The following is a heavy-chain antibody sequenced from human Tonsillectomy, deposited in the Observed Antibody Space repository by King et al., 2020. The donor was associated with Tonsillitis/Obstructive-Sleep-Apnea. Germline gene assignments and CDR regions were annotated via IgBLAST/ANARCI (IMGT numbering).Heavy chain of an antibody. CDR2: IYYNGRT. J-gene: IGHJ4*02. CDR3: ATQARDEWLVHYFDY. D-gene: IGHD6-19*01. Sequence: QLQESGPGLVKPSETLSLTCTVSGGSISDYYWSWIRQPPGKGLEWIGYIYYNGRTNYNPSLKSRVTISVDTSKNQFSLKLSSATAADPAVYYCATQARDEWLVHYFDYWGQGTLVTVSS. CDR1: GGSISDYY. V-gene: IGHV4-59*08.